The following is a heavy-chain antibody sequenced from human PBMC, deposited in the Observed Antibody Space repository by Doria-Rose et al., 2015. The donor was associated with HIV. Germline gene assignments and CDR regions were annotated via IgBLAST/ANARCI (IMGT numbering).Heavy chain of an antibody. V-gene: IGHV2-26*01. D-gene: IGHD6-13*01. CDR3: ARIKSSRWYHKYYFDF. CDR2: IFSDDER. J-gene: IGHJ4*02. CDR1: GVSLSSPGVG. Sequence: QVQLVQSGPVLVKPTETLTLTCTVSGVSLSSPGVGVSWIRQPPGKALEWLANIFSDDERSYKTSLKSRLTIPRGTSRSQVVLTMTDMDPVDTATYHCARIKSSRWYHKYYFDFWGQGTLVIVSA.